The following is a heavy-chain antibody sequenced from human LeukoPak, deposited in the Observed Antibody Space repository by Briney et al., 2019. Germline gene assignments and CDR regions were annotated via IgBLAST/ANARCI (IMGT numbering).Heavy chain of an antibody. V-gene: IGHV3-20*01. CDR3: ARQIAALTNCFVP. CDR2: INWNGGIT. Sequence: GRSLRLSCAASGFMFDDYGITSVRQAPGKWLELVAGINWNGGITNYADSVKGRFTISRANANNSLYLQMTSLRAEDTAFYHCARQIAALTNCFVPWGQGTLVTVSS. CDR1: GFMFDDYG. J-gene: IGHJ5*02. D-gene: IGHD6-13*01.